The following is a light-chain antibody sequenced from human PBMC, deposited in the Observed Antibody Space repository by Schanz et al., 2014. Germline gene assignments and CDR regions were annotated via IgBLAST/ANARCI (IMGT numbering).Light chain of an antibody. V-gene: IGKV1-5*01. J-gene: IGKJ2*01. Sequence: DIQMTQSPSTLSASVGDRVTITCRASQRISHWLAWYQQKPGKAPKLLIYAASSLQSGVPSRFSGSGSGTHFTLTISSLQPEDFATYYCQQYNIYSPPFGQGTKLEIK. CDR3: QQYNIYSPP. CDR1: QRISHW. CDR2: AAS.